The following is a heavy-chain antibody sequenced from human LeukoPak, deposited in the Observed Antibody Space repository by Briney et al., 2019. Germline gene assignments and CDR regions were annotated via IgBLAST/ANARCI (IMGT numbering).Heavy chain of an antibody. CDR1: GYTFTSYY. V-gene: IGHV1-46*01. Sequence: ASVKVSCEASGYTFTSYYMHWVRQAPGQGLEWMGIINPSGGSTSYAQKFQGRVTMTRDMSTSTVYMELSSLRSEDTAVYYCAREVVRGVIAYWGQGTLVTVSS. J-gene: IGHJ4*02. CDR3: AREVVRGVIAY. CDR2: INPSGGST. D-gene: IGHD3-10*01.